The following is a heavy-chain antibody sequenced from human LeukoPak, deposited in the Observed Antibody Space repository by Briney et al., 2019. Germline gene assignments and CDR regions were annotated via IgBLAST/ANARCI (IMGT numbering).Heavy chain of an antibody. CDR2: ISGSGGST. Sequence: GGTLRLSCAVSGFTFSSYGMSWVRQAPGKGLEWVSAISGSGGSTYYADSVKGRFTISRDNSKNTLYLQMNSLRAEDTAVYHCARDGIWGYCTNGVCWDYFDYWGQGTLVTVSS. CDR3: ARDGIWGYCTNGVCWDYFDY. V-gene: IGHV3-23*01. CDR1: GFTFSSYG. D-gene: IGHD2-8*01. J-gene: IGHJ4*02.